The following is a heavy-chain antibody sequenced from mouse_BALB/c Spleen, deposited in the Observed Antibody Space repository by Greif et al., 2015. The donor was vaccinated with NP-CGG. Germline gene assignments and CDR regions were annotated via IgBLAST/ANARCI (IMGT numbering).Heavy chain of an antibody. CDR2: IWAGGNT. Sequence: VKLVDSGPGLVAPSQSLSITCTVSGFSLTSYGVHWVRQPPGKGLEWLGVIWAGGNTNYNSALMSRLSISKDNSKSQVFLKMNSLQTDDTAMYYCARGYGSSSIYYYAMDYWGQGTSVTVSS. J-gene: IGHJ4*01. CDR3: ARGYGSSSIYYYAMDY. D-gene: IGHD1-1*01. V-gene: IGHV2-9*02. CDR1: GFSLTSYG.